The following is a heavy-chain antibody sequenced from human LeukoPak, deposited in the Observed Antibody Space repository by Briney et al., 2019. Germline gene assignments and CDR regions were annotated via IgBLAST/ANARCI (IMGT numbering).Heavy chain of an antibody. Sequence: GASVKVSCKASGYTFTSYYMHWVRQAPGQGLEWMGIINPSGGSTSYAQKFQGRVTMTRDTSTSTVYMELSSLRSEDTAVYYCHSRLVLREAFDYWGQGTLVTVSS. D-gene: IGHD6-6*01. CDR1: GYTFTSYY. CDR2: INPSGGST. V-gene: IGHV1-46*01. CDR3: HSRLVLREAFDY. J-gene: IGHJ4*02.